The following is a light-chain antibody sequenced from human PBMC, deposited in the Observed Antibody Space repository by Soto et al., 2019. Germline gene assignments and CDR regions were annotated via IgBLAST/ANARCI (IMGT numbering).Light chain of an antibody. CDR2: GTP. CDR3: QQFGRSLVT. Sequence: EIVLTQSPCTLSLSPGERATLSCRASQSVSSNYLTWYQQKPGQAPRHLIYGTPRRATGIPDRFSGSGSGTGFTLSISRLEPEDFAVYYCQQFGRSLVTFGQGTKREMK. CDR1: QSVSSNY. J-gene: IGKJ2*01. V-gene: IGKV3-20*01.